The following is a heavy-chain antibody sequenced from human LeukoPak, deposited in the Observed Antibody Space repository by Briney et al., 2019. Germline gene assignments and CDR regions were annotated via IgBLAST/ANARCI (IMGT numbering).Heavy chain of an antibody. J-gene: IGHJ3*02. Sequence: QSGGSLRLSCAASGFTFSSYGMSWVRQAPGKGLEWVSAISGSGGSTYYADSVKGRFTISRDNAKNSLYLQMNSLRAEDTAVYYCARDRGRRGITMRSDAFDIWGQGTMVTVSS. CDR2: ISGSGGST. CDR1: GFTFSSYG. V-gene: IGHV3-23*01. CDR3: ARDRGRRGITMRSDAFDI. D-gene: IGHD3-22*01.